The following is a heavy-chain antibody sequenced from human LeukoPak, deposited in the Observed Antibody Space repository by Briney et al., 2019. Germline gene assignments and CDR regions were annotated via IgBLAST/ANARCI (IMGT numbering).Heavy chain of an antibody. Sequence: GTLSLTCAISGGSISSSNWWTWVRQPPGKGLEWVSRINSGGTVTNYADSVKGRLTISRDNAKNTLYLQMNSLRAEDTAVYYCARGGYHAYYLDYWGQGSLVTVSS. CDR1: GGSISSSNW. J-gene: IGHJ4*02. D-gene: IGHD5-18*01. V-gene: IGHV3-74*01. CDR2: INSGGTVT. CDR3: ARGGYHAYYLDY.